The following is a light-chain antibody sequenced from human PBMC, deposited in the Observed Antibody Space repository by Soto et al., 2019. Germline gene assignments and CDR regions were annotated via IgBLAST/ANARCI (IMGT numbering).Light chain of an antibody. Sequence: DIVMTQSPDSLAVSLGERATINCKSSQSVLYSSNNKNYLAWYQQKPGQPPKXXIYWASTRESGVPDRFSGSGSGTDFTLTISSLQAEDVEVYYCQQYYSTPWTFGQGTKVDI. CDR2: WAS. CDR1: QSVLYSSNNKNY. V-gene: IGKV4-1*01. J-gene: IGKJ1*01. CDR3: QQYYSTPWT.